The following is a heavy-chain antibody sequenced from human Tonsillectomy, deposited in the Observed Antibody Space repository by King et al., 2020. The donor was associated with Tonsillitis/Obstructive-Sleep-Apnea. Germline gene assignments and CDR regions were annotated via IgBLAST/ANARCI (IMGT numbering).Heavy chain of an antibody. J-gene: IGHJ2*01. V-gene: IGHV4-59*01. D-gene: IGHD4-17*01. CDR1: GGSISSYY. CDR2: IYYTGST. Sequence: VQLQESGPGLVKPSETLSLTCTVSGGSISSYYWSWLRQPPGKGLECIGYIYYTGSTNYNPSLKSRVTISVDTSKNQFSLKLTSVTAADTAVYYCARVGIYTVTTSRYFDLWGRGTLVTVSS. CDR3: ARVGIYTVTTSRYFDL.